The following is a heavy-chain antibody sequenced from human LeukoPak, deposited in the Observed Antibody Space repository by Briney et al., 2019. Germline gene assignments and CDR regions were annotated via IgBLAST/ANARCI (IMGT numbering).Heavy chain of an antibody. V-gene: IGHV3-33*01. Sequence: GGALRPSCAAPGFSFKNYGFPWVRQAPGKGLEWVAAIWYDGSTTEYYADSVKGRFTISRDNAKNSLYLQMNSLRAEDTAVYYCARGAYYDILPGYYFDYWGQGTLVTVSS. CDR3: ARGAYYDILPGYYFDY. D-gene: IGHD3-9*01. CDR2: IWYDGSTTE. CDR1: GFSFKNYG. J-gene: IGHJ4*02.